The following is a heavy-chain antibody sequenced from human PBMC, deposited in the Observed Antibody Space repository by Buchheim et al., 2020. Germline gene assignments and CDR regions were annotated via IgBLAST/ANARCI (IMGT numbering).Heavy chain of an antibody. D-gene: IGHD6-25*01. Sequence: QVQLVQSGAEVKKPGASVKASCKSSGYTFTSYYMHWVRQAPGQGLEWMGIINPSGGSTSYAQKFQGRVTMTRDTSTSTVYLELSSLRCEDTAVYYCARDFAANRALNYFDYWGQGTL. J-gene: IGHJ4*02. CDR3: ARDFAANRALNYFDY. V-gene: IGHV1-46*03. CDR1: GYTFTSYY. CDR2: INPSGGST.